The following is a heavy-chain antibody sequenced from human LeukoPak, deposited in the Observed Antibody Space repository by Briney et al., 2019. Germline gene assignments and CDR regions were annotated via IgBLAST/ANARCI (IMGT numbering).Heavy chain of an antibody. V-gene: IGHV3-21*01. CDR3: AREAVYYDSSGYYGAYNWFDP. D-gene: IGHD3-22*01. J-gene: IGHJ5*02. CDR2: TSSSSSYI. Sequence: SGGSLRLSCAASGFTFSSYSMNWVRQAPGKGLEWVSSTSSSSSYIYYADSVKGRFTISRDNAKNSLYLQMNSLRAEDTAVYYCAREAVYYDSSGYYGAYNWFDPWGQGTLVTVSS. CDR1: GFTFSSYS.